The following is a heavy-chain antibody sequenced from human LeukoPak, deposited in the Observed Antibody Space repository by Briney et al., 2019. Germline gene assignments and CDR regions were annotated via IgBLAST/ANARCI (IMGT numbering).Heavy chain of an antibody. Sequence: NPSETLSLTCTVSGGSISSSRYYWRWIRQPPGKGLEWIGSIYYSGSTYYNPSLKSRVTISVDTSKNQFSLKLSSVTAADTAVYYCARHAGNYDSSGYYPIDYWGQGTLVTVSS. D-gene: IGHD3-22*01. CDR1: GGSISSSRYY. J-gene: IGHJ4*02. CDR2: IYYSGST. V-gene: IGHV4-39*01. CDR3: ARHAGNYDSSGYYPIDY.